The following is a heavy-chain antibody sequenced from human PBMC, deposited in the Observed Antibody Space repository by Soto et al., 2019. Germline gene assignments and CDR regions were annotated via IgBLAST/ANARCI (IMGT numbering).Heavy chain of an antibody. CDR3: ARVEGSASSAGD. CDR2: IHPNTGRT. Sequence: QVQMVQSGAEVKNPGASVKVSCKASGYSFTTYYIHWVRQAPGQGLEWMGFIHPNTGRTKYAQKFQGRVTMTSDTSIKTAYMELNRLTSDDADIYYCARVEGSASSAGDWGQGTLVTVS. J-gene: IGHJ4*02. D-gene: IGHD6-6*01. V-gene: IGHV1-2*02. CDR1: GYSFTTYY.